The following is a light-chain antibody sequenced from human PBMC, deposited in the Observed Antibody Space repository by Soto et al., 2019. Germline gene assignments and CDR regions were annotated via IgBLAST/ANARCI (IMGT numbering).Light chain of an antibody. V-gene: IGKV3-20*01. CDR1: QSVSSNF. CDR2: GAS. Sequence: EIVLTESPGTLSLAPVGRATLSFRASQSVSSNFLAWYQQKPGQAPRLLIYGASNRATGIPDKFSGSGSGTDFSLAISRLEPEDFAVYYCQQYGSSRWTFGQGTKVDIK. CDR3: QQYGSSRWT. J-gene: IGKJ1*01.